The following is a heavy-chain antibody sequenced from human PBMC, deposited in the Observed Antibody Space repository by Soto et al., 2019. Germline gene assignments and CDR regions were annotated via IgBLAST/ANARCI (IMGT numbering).Heavy chain of an antibody. CDR2: IYHSGST. D-gene: IGHD2-2*01. CDR3: AKSLIEPAVMGGY. J-gene: IGHJ4*02. Sequence: PSETLSLTCAVSGGSISSSNWWSGVRQPPGKGLEWIGEIYHSGSTNYNPSLKSRVTISVDKSKNQFSLKLTSVTAADTAVYYCAKSLIEPAVMGGYWGQGTLVTVSS. V-gene: IGHV4-4*02. CDR1: GGSISSSNW.